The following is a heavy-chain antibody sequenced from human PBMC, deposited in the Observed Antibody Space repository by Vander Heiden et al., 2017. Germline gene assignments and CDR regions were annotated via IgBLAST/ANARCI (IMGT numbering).Heavy chain of an antibody. CDR1: GFTFSSYA. D-gene: IGHD5-18*01. J-gene: IGHJ4*02. V-gene: IGHV3-30-3*01. CDR3: AREVYTAMVPYNYFDY. CDR2: ISYDGSNK. Sequence: QVQLVASGGGVVQPGRSVRTSCAASGFTFSSYAMHWVRQAPGKGLEWVAVISYDGSNKYYADSVKGRFTISRDNSKNTLYLQMNSLRAEETAVYYCAREVYTAMVPYNYFDYWGQGTLVTVSS.